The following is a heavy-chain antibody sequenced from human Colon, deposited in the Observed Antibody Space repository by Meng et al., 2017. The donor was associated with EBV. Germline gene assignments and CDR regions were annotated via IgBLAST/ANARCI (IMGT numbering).Heavy chain of an antibody. CDR3: ARDSPVSHFDY. CDR1: GGSISSGGYY. Sequence: QVERQGAGPVLVKPSQSLSLTCAVSGGSISSGGYYWSWLRQPPGKGLEWIGYIYYSGSTYYNPSLKSRVTISVDTSKNQFSLKLSSVTAADTAVYFCARDSPVSHFDYWGQGTLVTVSS. CDR2: IYYSGST. J-gene: IGHJ4*02. V-gene: IGHV4-30-4*01. D-gene: IGHD3-22*01.